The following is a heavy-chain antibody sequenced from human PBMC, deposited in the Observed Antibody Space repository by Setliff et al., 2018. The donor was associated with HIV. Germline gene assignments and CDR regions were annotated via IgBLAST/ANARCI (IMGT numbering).Heavy chain of an antibody. Sequence: GASVKVSCKASGYTFTSYAMNWVRQAPGQGLEWMGWINTNTGSPTYAQGFIGRFVFSLDTSVNTAYLQISSLKAEDTAVYYCARGMRSFSSSWYDRPYYFDYWGQGTLVTVSS. V-gene: IGHV7-4-1*02. CDR3: ARGMRSFSSSWYDRPYYFDY. CDR1: GYTFTSYA. CDR2: INTNTGSP. J-gene: IGHJ4*02. D-gene: IGHD6-13*01.